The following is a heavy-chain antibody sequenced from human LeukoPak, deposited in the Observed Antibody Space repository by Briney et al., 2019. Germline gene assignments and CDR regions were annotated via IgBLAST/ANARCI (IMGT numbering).Heavy chain of an antibody. V-gene: IGHV1-2*02. D-gene: IGHD6-13*01. Sequence: ASVEVSCKAAGYTFTDYFMHWVRQAPGQGLEWMGWITPNSGGTNYAQKFQGRVTMTRDTSISTAYMELNRLTSDDTAVYYCTRPAATGHFDSWGQGTLVTVSS. CDR3: TRPAATGHFDS. J-gene: IGHJ4*02. CDR2: ITPNSGGT. CDR1: GYTFTDYF.